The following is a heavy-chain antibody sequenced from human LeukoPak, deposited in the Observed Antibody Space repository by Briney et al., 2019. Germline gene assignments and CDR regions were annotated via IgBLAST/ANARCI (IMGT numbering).Heavy chain of an antibody. CDR1: GGSISSGSYY. Sequence: PSETLSLTCTVSGGSISSGSYYWSWIRQPAGKGLEWIGRIYTSGSTNYNPSLKSRVTISVDTSKNQFSLKLSSVTAADTAVYYCARTRRDGYNHALDYWGQGTLVTVSS. J-gene: IGHJ4*02. CDR2: IYTSGST. D-gene: IGHD5-24*01. CDR3: ARTRRDGYNHALDY. V-gene: IGHV4-61*02.